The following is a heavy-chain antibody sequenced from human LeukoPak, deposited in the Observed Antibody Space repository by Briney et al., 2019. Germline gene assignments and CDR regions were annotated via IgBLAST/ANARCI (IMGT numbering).Heavy chain of an antibody. Sequence: ASVKVSCKASGYTFTSYDINWVRQATGQGLEWMGWMNPNSGNTGYAQKFQGRVTITRNTSISTAYMELSSLRSEDTAVYYCARDPSHYYYMDVWGKGTTVTVSS. V-gene: IGHV1-8*03. CDR2: MNPNSGNT. J-gene: IGHJ6*03. D-gene: IGHD3-9*01. CDR1: GYTFTSYD. CDR3: ARDPSHYYYMDV.